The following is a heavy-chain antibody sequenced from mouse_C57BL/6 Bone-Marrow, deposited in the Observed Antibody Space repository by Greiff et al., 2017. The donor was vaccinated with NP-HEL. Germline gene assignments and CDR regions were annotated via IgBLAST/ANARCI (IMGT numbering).Heavy chain of an antibody. CDR3: ARRRNYGFAY. V-gene: IGHV5-12*01. Sequence: EVKLVESGGGLVQPGGSLKLSCAASGFTFSDYYMYWVRQTPEKRLEWVAYISNGGGSTYYPDTVKGRFTISRDNAKNTLYLQMSRLKSEDTAMYYCARRRNYGFAYWGQGTLVTVSA. J-gene: IGHJ3*01. CDR2: ISNGGGST. D-gene: IGHD2-1*01. CDR1: GFTFSDYY.